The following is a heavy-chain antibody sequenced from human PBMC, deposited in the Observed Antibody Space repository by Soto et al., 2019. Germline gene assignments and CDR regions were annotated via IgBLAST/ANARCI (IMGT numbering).Heavy chain of an antibody. Sequence: PGGSLRLSCAASGFTFSSYAMHWVRQAPGKGLEWVAAISNDGNRQLYADSVKDRFTISRDNSRNTLDLQMNNLRTEDTGVYFCARDIYSYGSVGTPDIWGQGTMVTVS. CDR2: ISNDGNRQ. CDR3: ARDIYSYGSVGTPDI. V-gene: IGHV3-30-3*01. D-gene: IGHD5-18*01. CDR1: GFTFSSYA. J-gene: IGHJ3*02.